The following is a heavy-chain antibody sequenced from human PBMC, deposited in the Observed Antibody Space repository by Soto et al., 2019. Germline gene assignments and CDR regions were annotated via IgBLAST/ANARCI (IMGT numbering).Heavy chain of an antibody. CDR3: AKGRVGRTLFTPLGF. V-gene: IGHV3-30*18. D-gene: IGHD1-26*01. J-gene: IGHJ4*02. CDR2: ITYDGSNK. Sequence: AESLSLSCHVSGSSFVNYGMRWVRQPPGKGLEWVGVITYDGSNKYYADPVQGRLTIYRDNSKNTLSIHLHSLIPEDKTVYHCAKGRVGRTLFTPLGFWGQGTLVTVSS. CDR1: GSSFVNYG.